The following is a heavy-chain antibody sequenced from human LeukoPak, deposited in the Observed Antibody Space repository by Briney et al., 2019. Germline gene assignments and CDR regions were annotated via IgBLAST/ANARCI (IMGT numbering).Heavy chain of an antibody. CDR3: ARAPYPHAFDI. V-gene: IGHV3-21*01. Sequence: GGSLRLSCAASGFTFSSYSMNWVRQAPGKGLEWVSTISSSSYIYYADSVKGRVTISSDNAKNSLYLQMNSLRAKDTAEYYCARAPYPHAFDIWGQGTMVTVSS. J-gene: IGHJ3*02. CDR1: GFTFSSYS. CDR2: ISSSSYI.